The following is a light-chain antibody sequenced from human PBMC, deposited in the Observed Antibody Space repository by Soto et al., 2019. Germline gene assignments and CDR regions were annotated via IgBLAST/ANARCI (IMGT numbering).Light chain of an antibody. Sequence: DIVMTQSPDSLAVSLGERATINCKFSQSVLYSSNNKNYLAWYQQKPGQPPKLLIYWASTRESGVPDRFSGSGSGTDFTLTISALQAEDVAVYYCQQYYSTPSEVTFGQGTRLEIK. CDR2: WAS. J-gene: IGKJ5*01. CDR3: QQYYSTPSEVT. CDR1: QSVLYSSNNKNY. V-gene: IGKV4-1*01.